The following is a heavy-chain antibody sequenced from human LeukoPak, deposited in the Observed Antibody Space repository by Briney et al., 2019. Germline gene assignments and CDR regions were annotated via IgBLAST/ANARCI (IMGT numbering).Heavy chain of an antibody. D-gene: IGHD2-2*02. CDR2: IYSGGST. J-gene: IGHJ3*02. CDR1: GFTVSSNY. CDR3: AREGRECSSTSCYTHYDAFDI. V-gene: IGHV3-66*02. Sequence: PGGSLRLSCAASGFTVSSNYMSWIRQAPGKGLEWVSVIYSGGSTYYADSVKGRFTISRDNSKNTLYLQMNSLRAEDTAVYYCAREGRECSSTSCYTHYDAFDIWGQGTMVTVSS.